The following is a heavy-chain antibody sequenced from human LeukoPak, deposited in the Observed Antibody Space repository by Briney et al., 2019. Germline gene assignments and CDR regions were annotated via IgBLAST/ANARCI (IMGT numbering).Heavy chain of an antibody. D-gene: IGHD6-19*01. J-gene: IGHJ6*02. V-gene: IGHV1-69*01. Sequence: GASVKVSCKASGGTFSSYAISWVRQAPGQGLEWMGGIIPIFGTANYAQRFQGRVTITADESTSTAYMELSSLRSEDTAVYYCATTQMDPWLVQPPYYYYGMGVWGQGTTVTVSS. CDR3: ATTQMDPWLVQPPYYYYGMGV. CDR2: IIPIFGTA. CDR1: GGTFSSYA.